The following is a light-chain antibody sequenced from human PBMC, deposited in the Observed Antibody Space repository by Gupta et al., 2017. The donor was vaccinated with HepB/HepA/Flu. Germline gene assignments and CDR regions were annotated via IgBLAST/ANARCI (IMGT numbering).Light chain of an antibody. Sequence: DLQMTQSPSSVSASVGDRVTITCRASQGISSRLAWYQQKPGKAPKLLIYGASSLQSGVPSRFSGSGSGTDFTLTSSSLQPEDFGTYFCQQANSFPWTFGQGTKVEIK. V-gene: IGKV1-12*01. CDR1: QGISSR. CDR3: QQANSFPWT. CDR2: GAS. J-gene: IGKJ1*01.